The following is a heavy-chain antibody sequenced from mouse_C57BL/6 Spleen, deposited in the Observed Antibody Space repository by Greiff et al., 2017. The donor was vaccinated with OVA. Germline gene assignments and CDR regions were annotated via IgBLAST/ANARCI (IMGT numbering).Heavy chain of an antibody. D-gene: IGHD1-1*01. CDR2: ISSGSSTI. CDR1: GFTFSDYG. J-gene: IGHJ4*01. Sequence: EVNVVESGGGLVKPGGSLTLSCAASGFTFSDYGMHWVRQAPEKGLEWVAYISSGSSTIYYADTVKGRFTISRDNAKNTLFLQMTSLRSEDTAMYYCARRSGITPMDYWGQGTSVTVSS. V-gene: IGHV5-17*01. CDR3: ARRSGITPMDY.